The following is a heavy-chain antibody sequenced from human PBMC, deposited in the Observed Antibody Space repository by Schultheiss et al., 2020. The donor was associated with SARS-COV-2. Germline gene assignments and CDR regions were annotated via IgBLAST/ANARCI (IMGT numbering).Heavy chain of an antibody. Sequence: SQTLSLTCAVYGGSFSDYFWSWIRQPPGEGLEWIGEINHSGSTNYNPSLKRRVTVSVDTSKNQFSLKLSSVTAADTAVYYCATKRGRGYYYSSGSYSPFDYWGQGTLVTVSS. CDR2: INHSGST. CDR3: ATKRGRGYYYSSGSYSPFDY. CDR1: GGSFSDYF. V-gene: IGHV4-34*01. J-gene: IGHJ4*02. D-gene: IGHD3-10*01.